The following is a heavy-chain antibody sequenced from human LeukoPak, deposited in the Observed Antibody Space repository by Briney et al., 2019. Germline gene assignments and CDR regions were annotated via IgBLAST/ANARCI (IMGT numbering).Heavy chain of an antibody. D-gene: IGHD5-18*01. Sequence: PSETLSLTCTVSGGSISSNSDYWGWIRQPPGKGLEWIGSIYYSGSTYYNPSLKSRVTISVDTSKNQFSLKLSSVTAADTAVYYCAREQVDTAMVTLVNWGQGTLVTVSS. V-gene: IGHV4-39*07. CDR3: AREQVDTAMVTLVN. CDR2: IYYSGST. CDR1: GGSISSNSDY. J-gene: IGHJ4*02.